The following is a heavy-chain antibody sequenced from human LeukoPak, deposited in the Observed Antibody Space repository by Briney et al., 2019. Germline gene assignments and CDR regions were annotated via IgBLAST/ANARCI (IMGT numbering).Heavy chain of an antibody. D-gene: IGHD3-10*01. J-gene: IGHJ4*02. CDR3: ARDSEVRRNLWHY. V-gene: IGHV1-69*13. CDR1: GGTFSNYA. CDR2: IIPIFATA. Sequence: GASVKVSCKASGGTFSNYAISWVRQAPGQGLEWMGGIIPIFATANYAQKFQGRVTITADESTSTVYMELSSLRSEDTAVYYCARDSEVRRNLWHYWGQGTLVTVSS.